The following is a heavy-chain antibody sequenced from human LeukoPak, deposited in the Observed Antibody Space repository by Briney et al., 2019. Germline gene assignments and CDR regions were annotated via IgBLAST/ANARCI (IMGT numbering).Heavy chain of an antibody. CDR1: GGSISSGGYY. CDR2: IYYSGST. Sequence: SETLSLTCTVSGGSISSGGYYWSWIRQHPGKGLEWIGYIYYSGSTYYNPSLTSRVTISVDTSKNQFSLKLSSVTAADTAVYYCARGIKDGYNTWDYWGQGTLVTVSS. D-gene: IGHD5-24*01. CDR3: ARGIKDGYNTWDY. V-gene: IGHV4-31*03. J-gene: IGHJ4*02.